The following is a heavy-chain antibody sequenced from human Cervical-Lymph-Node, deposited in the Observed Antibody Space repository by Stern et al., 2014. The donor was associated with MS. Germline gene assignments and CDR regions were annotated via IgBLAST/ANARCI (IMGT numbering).Heavy chain of an antibody. CDR3: TKDTTTLQTVWTHFDK. CDR1: GFTFGGFA. Sequence: EVQLVESGGGLVPPGRSLRLSCVGSGFTFGGFAMHWVRQRPGMGLEWVAGIDSETEIIYYADFVKGRFTISRDNAKDSLFLQMNSLRPEDTALYYCTKDTTTLQTVWTHFDKWGQGTLVTVSS. CDR2: IDSETEII. J-gene: IGHJ4*02. D-gene: IGHD1-1*01. V-gene: IGHV3-9*01.